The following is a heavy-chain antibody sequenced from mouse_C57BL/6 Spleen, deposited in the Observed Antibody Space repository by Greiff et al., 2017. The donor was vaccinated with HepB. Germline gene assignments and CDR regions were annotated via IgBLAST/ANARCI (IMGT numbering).Heavy chain of an antibody. D-gene: IGHD2-4*01. V-gene: IGHV14-4*01. Sequence: EVQLQQSGAELVRPGASVKLSCTASGFNIKDDYMHWVKQRPEQGLEWIGWIDPENGDTEYASKFQGKATITADTSSNTAYLQLSSLTSEDTAVYYCTTWLLRQGAMDYWGQGTSVTVSS. CDR1: GFNIKDDY. J-gene: IGHJ4*01. CDR2: IDPENGDT. CDR3: TTWLLRQGAMDY.